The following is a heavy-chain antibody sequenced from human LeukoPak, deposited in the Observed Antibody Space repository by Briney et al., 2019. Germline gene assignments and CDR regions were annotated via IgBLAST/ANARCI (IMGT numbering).Heavy chain of an antibody. CDR3: ARVRAVAGSGWVDY. J-gene: IGHJ4*02. V-gene: IGHV3-21*01. CDR1: GFTFSSYA. CDR2: ISSSSSYI. D-gene: IGHD6-19*01. Sequence: GRSLRLSCAASGFTFSSYAMHWVRQAPGKGLEWVSSISSSSSYIYYADSVKGRFTISRDNAKDSLYLQMNSLRAEDTAVYYCARVRAVAGSGWVDYWGQGTLVTVSS.